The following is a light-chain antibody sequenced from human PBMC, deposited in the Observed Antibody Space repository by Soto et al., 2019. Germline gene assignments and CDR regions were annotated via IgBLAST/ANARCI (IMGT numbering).Light chain of an antibody. Sequence: QSVLTQSSSASASLGSSVKLTCTLSSGHSSYIIAWHQQQPGKAPRYLMKLEGSGSYNKGSGVPDRFSGSSSGADRYLTISNLQFEDEADYYCKTWDSNTRVFGGGTQLTVL. J-gene: IGLJ3*02. V-gene: IGLV4-60*02. CDR3: KTWDSNTRV. CDR1: SGHSSYI. CDR2: LEGSGSY.